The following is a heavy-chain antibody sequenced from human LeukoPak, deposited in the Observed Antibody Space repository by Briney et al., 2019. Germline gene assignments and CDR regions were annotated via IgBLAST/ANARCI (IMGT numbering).Heavy chain of an antibody. CDR2: IYYSGST. D-gene: IGHD6-13*01. J-gene: IGHJ4*02. CDR1: GGSISSYY. CDR3: ARGGEGSASSSWYNYFDY. Sequence: SETLSLTCTVSGGSISSYYWSWIRQPPGKGLEWIGYIYYSGSTNYNPSLKSRVTISVDTSKNQFSLKLTSVTSADTAVYYCARGGEGSASSSWYNYFDYWGQGTLVTVSS. V-gene: IGHV4-59*01.